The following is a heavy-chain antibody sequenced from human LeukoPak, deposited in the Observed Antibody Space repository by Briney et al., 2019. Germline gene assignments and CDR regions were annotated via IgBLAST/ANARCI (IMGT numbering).Heavy chain of an antibody. V-gene: IGHV4-38-2*01. D-gene: IGHD3-10*01. J-gene: IGHJ4*02. Sequence: SETLSLTCAVSGYSISSDYYWAWIRQPPGKGLEWIGTIYHSGNTYYNPSLKSRATISVDTSKNQFSLKLSSVTAADTAVYYCAQYGSGSYTNRFDYWGQGTLVTVS. CDR2: IYHSGNT. CDR1: GYSISSDYY. CDR3: AQYGSGSYTNRFDY.